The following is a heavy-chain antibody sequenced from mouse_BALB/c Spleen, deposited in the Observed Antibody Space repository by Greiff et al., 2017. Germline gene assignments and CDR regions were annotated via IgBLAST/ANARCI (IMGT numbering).Heavy chain of an antibody. Sequence: EVQVVESGGGLVKPGGSLKLSCAASGFAFSSYDMSWVRQTPEKRLEWVAYISSGGGSTYYPDTVKGRFTISRDNAKNTLYLQMSSLKSEDTAMYYCARPLYGYDWFAYWGQGTLVTVSA. D-gene: IGHD2-2*01. CDR2: ISSGGGST. J-gene: IGHJ3*01. V-gene: IGHV5-12-1*01. CDR3: ARPLYGYDWFAY. CDR1: GFAFSSYD.